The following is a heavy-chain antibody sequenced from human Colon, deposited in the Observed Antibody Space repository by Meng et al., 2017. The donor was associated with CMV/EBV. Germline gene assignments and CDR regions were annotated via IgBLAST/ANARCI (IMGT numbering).Heavy chain of an antibody. D-gene: IGHD2-2*01. CDR3: AKEGMPASIPYFDN. CDR2: IYHDGQAT. V-gene: IGHV4-38-2*02. CDR1: GDLISRNHY. J-gene: IGHJ4*02. Sequence: GSLRLSCTVSGDLISRNHYWAWIRQPPGKGLEWIGSIYHDGQATYYNPSLKSRVTISLDTSSNQFFLRLNSVIAADTAVYYCAKEGMPASIPYFDNWGQGTLVTVSS.